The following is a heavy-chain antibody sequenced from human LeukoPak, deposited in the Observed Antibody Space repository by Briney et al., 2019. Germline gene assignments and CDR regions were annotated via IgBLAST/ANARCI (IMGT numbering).Heavy chain of an antibody. J-gene: IGHJ5*02. V-gene: IGHV4-34*01. CDR3: ANLHSSSWYA. D-gene: IGHD6-13*01. CDR1: GGSISSYY. Sequence: SETLSLTCTVSGGSISSYYWSWIRQPPGKGLEWIGEINHSGSTNYNPSLKSRVTISVDTSKNQFSLKLSSVTAADTAVYYCANLHSSSWYAWGQGTLVTVSS. CDR2: INHSGST.